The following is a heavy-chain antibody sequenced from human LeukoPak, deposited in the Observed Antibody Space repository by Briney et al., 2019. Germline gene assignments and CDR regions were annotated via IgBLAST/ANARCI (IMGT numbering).Heavy chain of an antibody. CDR3: ASHEGYMRIAVAGTYFDY. J-gene: IGHJ4*02. CDR2: IYSGYSGGST. Sequence: PGGSLRLSCAASGFTVSGNYMSWVRQAPGKGLEWVSVIYSGYSGGSTYYADSVKGRFTISKDTSKNTLYLQMSSLRAEDTAVYYCASHEGYMRIAVAGTYFDYWGQGTLVTVSS. V-gene: IGHV3-53*01. D-gene: IGHD6-19*01. CDR1: GFTVSGNY.